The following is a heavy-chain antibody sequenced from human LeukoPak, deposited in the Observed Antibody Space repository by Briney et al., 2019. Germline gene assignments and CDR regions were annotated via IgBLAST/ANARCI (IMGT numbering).Heavy chain of an antibody. D-gene: IGHD2-15*01. CDR2: IYDSGST. J-gene: IGHJ3*02. CDR1: GGSFSGYY. Sequence: SETLSLTCAVYGGSFSGYYWSWIRQPPGKGLEWIGYIYDSGSTYYNPSLKSRITISVDTSENRFSLKLSSVTATDTAVYYCARDCSGGSCYGAFDIWGQGTMVTVSS. CDR3: ARDCSGGSCYGAFDI. V-gene: IGHV4-34*09.